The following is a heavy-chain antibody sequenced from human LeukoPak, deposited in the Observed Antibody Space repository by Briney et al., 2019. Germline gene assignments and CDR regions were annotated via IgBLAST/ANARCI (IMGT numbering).Heavy chain of an antibody. J-gene: IGHJ4*02. CDR1: GFPFSNCA. V-gene: IGHV3-48*02. CDR2: ISSSSSTI. Sequence: PGGSLRLSCAASGFPFSNCAMSWVRQAPGKGLEWISYISSSSSTIYYADSVKGRFTIFRDNAKNSLYLQMNSLRDEDTAVYYCARHFLYYFDYWGQGTLVTVSS. D-gene: IGHD3-3*02. CDR3: ARHFLYYFDY.